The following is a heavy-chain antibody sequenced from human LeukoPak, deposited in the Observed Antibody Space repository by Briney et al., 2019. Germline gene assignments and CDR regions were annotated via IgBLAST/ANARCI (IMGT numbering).Heavy chain of an antibody. Sequence: SETLSLTCTVSGDSISSYYWSWIRQPPGKGLEWIGYIYYSGNTNYNPSLKSRVTISVDTSKNQFSLKLNSVTAADTAVYYCARPSRIYDSSGYNWYFDLWGRGTLVTVSS. CDR3: ARPSRIYDSSGYNWYFDL. V-gene: IGHV4-59*01. CDR2: IYYSGNT. D-gene: IGHD3-22*01. CDR1: GDSISSYY. J-gene: IGHJ2*01.